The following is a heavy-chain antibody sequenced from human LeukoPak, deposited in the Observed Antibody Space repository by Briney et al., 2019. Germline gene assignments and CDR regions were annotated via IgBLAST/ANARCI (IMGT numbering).Heavy chain of an antibody. J-gene: IGHJ3*02. Sequence: PGGSLRLSCAASGFTFSTYSMNWVRQAPGKGLEWVSSISVSSKYIYYADSVKGRFTISRDNAKNSLYLQMNSLRAEDTAVYYCARDLYSDNLGAFDIWGQGTMVTVPS. D-gene: IGHD1-26*01. CDR3: ARDLYSDNLGAFDI. CDR2: ISVSSKYI. CDR1: GFTFSTYS. V-gene: IGHV3-21*01.